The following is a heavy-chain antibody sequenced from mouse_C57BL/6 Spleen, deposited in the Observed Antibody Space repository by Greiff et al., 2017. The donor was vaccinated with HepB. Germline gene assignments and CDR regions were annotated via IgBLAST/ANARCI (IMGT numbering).Heavy chain of an antibody. Sequence: VQLQQSGPGLVQPSQSLSITCTVSGFSLTSYGVHWVRQSPGKGLEWLGVIWSGGSTDYNAAFISRLSISKDNSKSQVFFKMNSLQADDTAIYYCARRFYGSSYVRDYYAMDYWGQGTSVTVSS. CDR1: GFSLTSYG. CDR2: IWSGGST. J-gene: IGHJ4*01. V-gene: IGHV2-2*01. CDR3: ARRFYGSSYVRDYYAMDY. D-gene: IGHD1-1*01.